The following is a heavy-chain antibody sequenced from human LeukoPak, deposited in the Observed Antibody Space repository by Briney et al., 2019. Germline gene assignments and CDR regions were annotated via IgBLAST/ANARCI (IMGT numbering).Heavy chain of an antibody. CDR3: AKDIQLST. Sequence: GGSLRLSCAASGFTFSSYAMSWVRQAPGKGLEWVSLIGASGESTYYADSVKGRFTISRDDSKNTLSLQMNSLRVEDTAMYFCAKDIQLSTWGLGTMVTVSS. CDR2: IGASGEST. J-gene: IGHJ3*01. V-gene: IGHV3-23*01. D-gene: IGHD5-24*01. CDR1: GFTFSSYA.